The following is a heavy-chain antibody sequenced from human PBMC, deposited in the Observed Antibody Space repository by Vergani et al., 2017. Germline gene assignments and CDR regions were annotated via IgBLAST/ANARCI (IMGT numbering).Heavy chain of an antibody. V-gene: IGHV1-58*02. CDR3: AAPPPQGYCSGGSCYSDDAFDI. CDR1: GFTFTSSA. Sequence: QMQLVQSGPEVKKPGTSVKVSCKASGFTFTSSAMQWVRQARGQRLEWIGWNVVGSGNTNYAQKFQERVTITRDMSTSTAYMELSSLRSGDPAVYYCAAPPPQGYCSGGSCYSDDAFDIWGQGTMVTVSS. D-gene: IGHD2-15*01. CDR2: NVVGSGNT. J-gene: IGHJ3*02.